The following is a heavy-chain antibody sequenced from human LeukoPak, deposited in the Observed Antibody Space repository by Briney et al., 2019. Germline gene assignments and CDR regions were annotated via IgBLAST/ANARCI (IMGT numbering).Heavy chain of an antibody. CDR2: ISGSGGST. CDR1: GFTFSDHY. V-gene: IGHV3-23*01. CDR3: AKDRPTTTMIRESDY. J-gene: IGHJ4*02. Sequence: GGSLRLSCAASGFTFSDHYMDWVRQAPGKGLAWVSAISGSGGSTYYADSVKGRFTISRDNSKNTLYLEMNSLRAEDTAVYYCAKDRPTTTMIRESDYWGQGTLVTVSS. D-gene: IGHD3-10*01.